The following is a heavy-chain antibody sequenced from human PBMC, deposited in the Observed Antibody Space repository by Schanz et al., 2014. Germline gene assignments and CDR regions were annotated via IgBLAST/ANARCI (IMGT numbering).Heavy chain of an antibody. V-gene: IGHV1-2*02. J-gene: IGHJ4*02. Sequence: QVQLVQSGAELKNPGASVKVSCKASGYSFSAYYIHWMRQAPGQRLEWLGSFTHISQKIQGRVTMTRDTSSTTAYMELNSLRSDDTAVYYCVRELSGGTFDYWGQGALVTVSS. CDR3: VRELSGGTFDY. CDR2: SFT. D-gene: IGHD1-1*01. CDR1: GYSFSAYY.